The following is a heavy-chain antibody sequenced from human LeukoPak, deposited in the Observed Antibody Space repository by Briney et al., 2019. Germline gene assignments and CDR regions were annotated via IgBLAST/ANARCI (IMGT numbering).Heavy chain of an antibody. CDR3: AKERKRWIQLPFDL. V-gene: IGHV3-23*01. CDR2: ISGSGGST. D-gene: IGHD5-18*01. CDR1: GFTFSSYA. Sequence: GGSLRLSCAASGFTFSSYAMSWVRHAPGKGLEWVSAISGSGGSTYHADSVKGRFTISRDNSKNTPYLQMNSRRAEDTAVYYCAKERKRWIQLPFDLWGHGTLVTVSS. J-gene: IGHJ2*01.